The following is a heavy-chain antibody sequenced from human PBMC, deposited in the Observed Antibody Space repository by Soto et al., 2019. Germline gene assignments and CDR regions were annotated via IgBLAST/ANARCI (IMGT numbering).Heavy chain of an antibody. V-gene: IGHV3-30*18. D-gene: IGHD1-7*01. CDR1: GFTFSNYG. J-gene: IGHJ4*02. Sequence: GGSLRLSCAASGFTFSNYGMHWVRQAPGKGLDWVAAISYDGNNKYYADSVKGRFTISRDNSKNTLYLQMNSLRVEDTALYYCAKLSRAGTTEYWGQGKLVTVSS. CDR2: ISYDGNNK. CDR3: AKLSRAGTTEY.